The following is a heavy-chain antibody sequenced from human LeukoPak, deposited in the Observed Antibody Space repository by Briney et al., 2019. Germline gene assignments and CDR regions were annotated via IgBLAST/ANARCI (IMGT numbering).Heavy chain of an antibody. J-gene: IGHJ4*02. Sequence: SETLSLTCTVSGGSISSFYWSWIRQPPGKGLEWIGFISYRGSTNYNPSLKSRVTISLDTPKKQFSLKLSSVTAADTAVFYCAGGDSSGWTDFDYWGQGTLVTVSS. CDR1: GGSISSFY. CDR3: AGGDSSGWTDFDY. V-gene: IGHV4-59*08. CDR2: ISYRGST. D-gene: IGHD6-19*01.